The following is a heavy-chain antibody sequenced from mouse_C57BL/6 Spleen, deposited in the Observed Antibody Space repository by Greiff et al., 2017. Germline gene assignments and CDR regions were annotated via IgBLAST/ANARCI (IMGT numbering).Heavy chain of an antibody. J-gene: IGHJ3*01. CDR1: GYTFTSYW. CDR2: INPSNGGT. CDR3: ARYGSSLAWFAD. V-gene: IGHV1-53*01. D-gene: IGHD1-1*01. Sequence: VQLQQPGTELVKPGASVKLSCKASGYTFTSYWMHWVKQRPGQGLEWIGNINPSNGGTNYNEKFKSKATLTVDKSSSTAYMPRSSLTSEDSAVYYCARYGSSLAWFADWGQGTLVTVSA.